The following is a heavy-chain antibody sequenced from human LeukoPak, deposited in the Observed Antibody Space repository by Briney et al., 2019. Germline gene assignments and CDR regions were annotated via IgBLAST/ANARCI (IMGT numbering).Heavy chain of an antibody. J-gene: IGHJ6*03. CDR1: GFTFSDYY. D-gene: IGHD3-10*01. V-gene: IGHV3-11*01. Sequence: GGSLRLSCAASGFTFSDYYMSWIRQAPGKGLEWVSYISSSGSTIYYADSVKGRFTISRDNAKNSLYLQMNSLRAEDTAVYYCARDHGSGSYYNPQFIYYYYYYMDVWGKGTTVTVSS. CDR3: ARDHGSGSYYNPQFIYYYYYYMDV. CDR2: ISSSGSTI.